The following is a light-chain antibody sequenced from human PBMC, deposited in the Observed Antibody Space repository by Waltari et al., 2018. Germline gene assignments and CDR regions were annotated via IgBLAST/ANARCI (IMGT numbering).Light chain of an antibody. J-gene: IGKJ1*01. V-gene: IGKV3-20*01. Sequence: EIVLTQSPGSLSSSPGERVPLSCRASQSVSRALAWYQQKPGQAPRLLIFCASNRATGIPDRFSGSGSGTDFSLTISRLEPEDFAVYYCQHYVRLPATFGRGTKVEIK. CDR3: QHYVRLPAT. CDR2: CAS. CDR1: QSVSRA.